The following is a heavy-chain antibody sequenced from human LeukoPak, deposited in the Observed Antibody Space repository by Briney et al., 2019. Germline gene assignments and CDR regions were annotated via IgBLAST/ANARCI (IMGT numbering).Heavy chain of an antibody. Sequence: GGSLRLSCVASGLNFSVYPMTWVRQAPGKGLEWVSALSVSGDNAHYADSVKGRFTISRDNSKNTLYLHMNSLRAEDTAIYYCAMDRGYWGQGTLVTVSS. V-gene: IGHV3-23*01. J-gene: IGHJ4*02. CDR2: LSVSGDNA. CDR3: AMDRGY. CDR1: GLNFSVYP. D-gene: IGHD2-15*01.